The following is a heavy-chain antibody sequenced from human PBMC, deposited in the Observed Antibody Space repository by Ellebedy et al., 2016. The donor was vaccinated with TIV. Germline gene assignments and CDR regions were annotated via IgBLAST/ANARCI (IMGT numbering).Heavy chain of an antibody. CDR2: IYYNGST. J-gene: IGHJ5*02. Sequence: MPSETLSLTCTVSGCSISGHYWTWIRQPPGKGLDWIGNIYYNGSTKYNPSLKSRVTISVDTSKNQFSLKLSSVTAADTAVYYCAGGGLGWFDPWGQGTLVTVSS. CDR3: AGGGLGWFDP. CDR1: GCSISGHY. D-gene: IGHD3-16*01. V-gene: IGHV4-59*11.